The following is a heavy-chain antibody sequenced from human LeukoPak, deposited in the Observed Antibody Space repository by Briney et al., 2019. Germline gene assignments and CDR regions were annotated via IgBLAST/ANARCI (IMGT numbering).Heavy chain of an antibody. V-gene: IGHV1-69*13. D-gene: IGHD6-6*01. CDR3: AKGIGGDSSSTPQALVDY. CDR2: IIPIFGTA. CDR1: GGTFSSYA. J-gene: IGHJ4*02. Sequence: GASVKVSCKASGGTFSSYAISWVRQAPGPWLEWMGGIIPIFGTANYAQKFQDRVTITADESTSTAYMELSSLRSEDTAVDYCAKGIGGDSSSTPQALVDYWGQGTLVTVSS.